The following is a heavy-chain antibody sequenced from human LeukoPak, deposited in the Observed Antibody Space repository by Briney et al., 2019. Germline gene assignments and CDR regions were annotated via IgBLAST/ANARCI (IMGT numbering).Heavy chain of an antibody. Sequence: MASETLSLTCAVYGGSFSGYYWSWIRQPPGKGLEWIGEINHSGSTNYNPSLKSRVTISVDTSKNQFSLKLSSATAADTAVYYCARGTRRRRAFDIWGQGTMVTVSS. V-gene: IGHV4-34*01. J-gene: IGHJ3*02. CDR2: INHSGST. CDR3: ARGTRRRRAFDI. CDR1: GGSFSGYY. D-gene: IGHD1-1*01.